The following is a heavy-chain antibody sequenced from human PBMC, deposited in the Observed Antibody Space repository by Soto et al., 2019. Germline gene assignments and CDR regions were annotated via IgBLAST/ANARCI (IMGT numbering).Heavy chain of an antibody. CDR1: GFTVSSNY. J-gene: IGHJ5*02. CDR3: SRELPPDL. V-gene: IGHV3-53*01. CDR2: IWSAGFT. D-gene: IGHD2-15*01. Sequence: EVQLVESGGGLIQPGGSLRLSCAASGFTVSSNYMTWVRQAPGKGLEWVSIIWSAGFTYYADSVKGRFTISRDNSKNTLYLQMNILRAEDSAVYYCSRELPPDLWGQGTLVTVSS.